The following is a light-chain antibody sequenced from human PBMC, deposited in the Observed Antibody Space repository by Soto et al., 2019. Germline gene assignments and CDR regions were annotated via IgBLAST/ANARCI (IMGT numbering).Light chain of an antibody. V-gene: IGLV1-47*01. CDR2: KNN. CDR1: TSNIGNNY. CDR3: ATWDDSLSDVI. Sequence: QSALTQPPSASGTPGQRVTISCSGSTSNIGNNYVYWHQQLPGTAPKLLIYKNNQRPSGVPDRFSGSKSGTSASLAISGLRSEDEADYYCATWDDSLSDVIFGGGTKLTVL. J-gene: IGLJ2*01.